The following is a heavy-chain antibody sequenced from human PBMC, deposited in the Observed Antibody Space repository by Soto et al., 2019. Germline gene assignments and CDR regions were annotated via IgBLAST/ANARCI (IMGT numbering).Heavy chain of an antibody. Sequence: EVQLLESGGGLVQPGGTLRLSCAASFTFSSYAMSWVRQAPGRGLEWLSGISGSGASIFYADSVRGRFTISRDNSENTLYLQMNTLRAEDTVVYYCAKGPTIHSSGVDAFYIWGQGTMVTVS. CDR3: AKGPTIHSSGVDAFYI. CDR1: FTFSSYA. D-gene: IGHD6-19*01. J-gene: IGHJ3*02. V-gene: IGHV3-23*01. CDR2: ISGSGASI.